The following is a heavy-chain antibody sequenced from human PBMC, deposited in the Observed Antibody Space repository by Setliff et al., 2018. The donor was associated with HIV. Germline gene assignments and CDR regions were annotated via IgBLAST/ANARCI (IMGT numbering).Heavy chain of an antibody. V-gene: IGHV4-39*07. CDR3: ARGGSGSPFDY. CDR2: IHYSGST. CDR1: GGSISGSNYV. J-gene: IGHJ4*02. Sequence: NPSETLSLTCTVYGGSISGSNYVWGWIRQTPRKGLEWIATIHYSGSTYHNPSLESRVTISVDTSKNQFSLKLSSVTAADTAVYYCARGGSGSPFDYWGQGTLVTVSS. D-gene: IGHD1-26*01.